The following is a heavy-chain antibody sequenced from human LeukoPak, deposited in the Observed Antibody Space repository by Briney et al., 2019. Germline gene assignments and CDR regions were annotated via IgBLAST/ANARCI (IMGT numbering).Heavy chain of an antibody. CDR2: IFYRGST. CDR3: ARHQMPSLSWFDP. V-gene: IGHV4-59*08. CDR1: GGSISSYY. Sequence: PSETLSLTCTVSGGSISSYYWSWIRQPPGKGLEWIGYIFYRGSTNYNPSLKSRVTISVDTSKNQFSLKLSSVTAADTAVYYCARHQMPSLSWFDPWGQGTLVTVSS. D-gene: IGHD2-2*01. J-gene: IGHJ5*02.